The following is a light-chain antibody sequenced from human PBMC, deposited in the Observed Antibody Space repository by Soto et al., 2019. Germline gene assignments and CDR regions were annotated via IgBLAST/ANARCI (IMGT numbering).Light chain of an antibody. V-gene: IGLV2-14*01. Sequence: QSVLTQPASVSGSPGQSISISCTGTSSDVGGYNYVSWYQQHPDKAPKLMIYDVSNRPLGVSNRFSGSKSGNTASLTISGLQAEDEADYYCSSYTTSSNYVFGTGTKVT. CDR2: DVS. CDR1: SSDVGGYNY. J-gene: IGLJ1*01. CDR3: SSYTTSSNYV.